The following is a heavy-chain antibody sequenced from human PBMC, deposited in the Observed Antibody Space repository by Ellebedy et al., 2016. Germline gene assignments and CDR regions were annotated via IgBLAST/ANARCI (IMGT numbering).Heavy chain of an antibody. CDR3: AKDSLGSPDH. J-gene: IGHJ4*02. D-gene: IGHD2-2*03. Sequence: GESLKISXAASGFSFSSFAMTWARQAPGKGLEWVSGIGSGGSPYYADSVKGRFTISRDNSRNTVYLQMKSLRAEDTALYYCAKDSLGSPDHWGQGTQVTVSS. V-gene: IGHV3-23*01. CDR2: IGSGGSP. CDR1: GFSFSSFA.